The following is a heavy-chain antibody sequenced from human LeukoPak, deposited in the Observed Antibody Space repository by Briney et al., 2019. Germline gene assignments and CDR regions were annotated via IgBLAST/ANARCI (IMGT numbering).Heavy chain of an antibody. J-gene: IGHJ3*02. CDR2: INFDGSST. CDR1: GFTFSNYW. V-gene: IGHV3-74*03. D-gene: IGHD3-22*01. CDR3: ASSGYQAGADAFDI. Sequence: GGSLRLSCAASGFTFSNYWMHWVRQAPGKGLVWVSRINFDGSSTTYADSVKGRFTISRDDARNTLYLQMNSLRAEDTAVYYCASSGYQAGADAFDIWGQGTMVTVSS.